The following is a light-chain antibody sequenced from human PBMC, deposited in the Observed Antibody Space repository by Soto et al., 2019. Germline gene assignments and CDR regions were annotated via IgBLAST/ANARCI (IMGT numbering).Light chain of an antibody. CDR2: GAS. Sequence: EIVMTQSPATLSVSPGERAALCCRASQSVSSNLAWYQQKPGQAPRLLIYGASTRATGIPARFSGSGSGTEFTLTISSLQSGDFAVYYCQQYNNWPLTFGGGTKVEIK. J-gene: IGKJ4*01. CDR3: QQYNNWPLT. CDR1: QSVSSN. V-gene: IGKV3-15*01.